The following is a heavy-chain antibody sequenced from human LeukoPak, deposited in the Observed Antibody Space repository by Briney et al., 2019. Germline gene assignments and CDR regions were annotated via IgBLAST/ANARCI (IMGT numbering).Heavy chain of an antibody. CDR1: GGSISSYY. J-gene: IGHJ5*02. CDR2: IYYSGST. CDR3: ARHGSSWAGWFDP. V-gene: IGHV4-59*08. Sequence: PSETLSLTCTVSGGSISSYYWSWIRQPPGKGLEWIGYIYYSGSTNYNPSLKSRVTISVDTSKNQFSLKLSSVTAADTAVYYCARHGSSWAGWFDPWGQGTLVTVSS. D-gene: IGHD6-13*01.